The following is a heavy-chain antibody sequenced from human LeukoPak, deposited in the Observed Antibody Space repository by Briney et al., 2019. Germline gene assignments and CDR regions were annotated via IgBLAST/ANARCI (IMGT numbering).Heavy chain of an antibody. D-gene: IGHD2-15*01. V-gene: IGHV4-39*07. CDR2: IFYSGST. CDR1: GGSISTSSYY. CDR3: ARDIVVVVAATNNWFDP. J-gene: IGHJ5*02. Sequence: PSETLSLTCTVSGGSISTSSYYWGWVRQPPGKGLEWIGNIFYSGSTYYSPSLKSRVTISLDTSRNQFSLKLNSVTAADTAVYYCARDIVVVVAATNNWFDPWGQGTLVTVSS.